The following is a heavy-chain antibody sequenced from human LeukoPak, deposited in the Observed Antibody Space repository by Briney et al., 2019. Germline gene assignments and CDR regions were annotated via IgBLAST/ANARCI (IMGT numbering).Heavy chain of an antibody. CDR3: ARNQPLDNWFDP. V-gene: IGHV4-59*08. J-gene: IGHJ5*02. D-gene: IGHD2-2*01. Sequence: PSETLSLTCTVSDDSITMYYWTWIRQPPGKGLEWIGYVDHTGSTKFNPSLNGRVSISRDTSNNFFSLRLRSVTAADTAVYYCARNQPLDNWFDPWGQGTLVTVSS. CDR2: VDHTGST. CDR1: DDSITMYY.